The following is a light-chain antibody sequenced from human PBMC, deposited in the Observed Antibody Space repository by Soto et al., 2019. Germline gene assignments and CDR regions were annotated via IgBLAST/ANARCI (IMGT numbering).Light chain of an antibody. J-gene: IGLJ3*02. CDR3: HSYYSSLSARV. Sequence: QSVLTQPPSASGAPGQRVTISCTGSSSNIGAGYDVHWYQQLPGTAPKLLIYGNSNRPSGVPDRFSGSKSGTSAALAITGLQADDEADYYCHSYYSSLSARVFGGGTKLTVL. V-gene: IGLV1-40*01. CDR2: GNS. CDR1: SSNIGAGYD.